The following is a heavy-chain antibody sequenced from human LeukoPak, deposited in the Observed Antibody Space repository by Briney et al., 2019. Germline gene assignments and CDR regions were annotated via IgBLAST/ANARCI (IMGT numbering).Heavy chain of an antibody. CDR3: ANEVRPNDY. J-gene: IGHJ4*02. CDR2: IYGGGGT. CDR1: GITVSSYY. D-gene: IGHD1-1*01. V-gene: IGHV3-53*01. Sequence: GGSLTLSCAASGITVSSYYISWVRQAPGKGLEWVSVIYGGGGTYYADSAKGRFAISRDNSKNTLYLEMNSLRVEDTALYYCANEVRPNDYWGQGTLVTVSS.